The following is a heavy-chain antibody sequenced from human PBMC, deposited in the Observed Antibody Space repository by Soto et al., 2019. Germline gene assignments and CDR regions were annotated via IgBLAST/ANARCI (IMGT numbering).Heavy chain of an antibody. CDR1: DGSGRGGSDH. V-gene: IGHV4-61*01. Sequence: PSLTLPLTCTVADGSGRGGSDHWSWIRQPPGKGLEWIGYIYYSGSTNYNPSLKSRVPISVDTPKYQFSLKLSSVTAADTAFYYCARGENYSTYYDFWSGYFGVWLDPWGQGTFVTVSP. D-gene: IGHD3-3*01. J-gene: IGHJ5*02. CDR3: ARGENYSTYYDFWSGYFGVWLDP. CDR2: IYYSGST.